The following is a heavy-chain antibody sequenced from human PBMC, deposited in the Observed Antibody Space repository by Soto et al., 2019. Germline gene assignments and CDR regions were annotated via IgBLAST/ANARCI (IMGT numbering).Heavy chain of an antibody. Sequence: TLSLTCSVSGDSITTNGYYWGWIRPPPGKGLQWIGNVYSTGSTFSHPSLTSRVFISVDTSKNKFSLRLTSVTAADTAVYYCARSHYTYGLFIDYWGPGIMVTVSS. CDR2: VYSTGST. J-gene: IGHJ4*02. V-gene: IGHV4-39*01. CDR3: ARSHYTYGLFIDY. CDR1: GDSITTNGYY. D-gene: IGHD2-8*01.